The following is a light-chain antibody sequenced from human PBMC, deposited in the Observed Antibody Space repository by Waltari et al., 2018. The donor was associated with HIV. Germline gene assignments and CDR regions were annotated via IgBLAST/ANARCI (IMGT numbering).Light chain of an antibody. CDR2: NGN. CDR3: QQSYSTLWT. Sequence: DIQMTQSPASLSASIVDRVTISCRGSQSISTYLNWYQQKRGRASKLLIYNGNILQGGVPSRFSGSGSGTDFTLSISSLQPEDFGTYYCQQSYSTLWTFGPGTKV. CDR1: QSISTY. V-gene: IGKV1-39*01. J-gene: IGKJ1*01.